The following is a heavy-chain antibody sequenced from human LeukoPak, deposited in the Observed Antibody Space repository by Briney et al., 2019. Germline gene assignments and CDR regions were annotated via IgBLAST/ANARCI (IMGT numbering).Heavy chain of an antibody. CDR3: ARGIWNHYFDY. CDR2: IYYTGST. V-gene: IGHV4-39*07. D-gene: IGHD2-21*01. CDR1: GGSISSSSYY. J-gene: IGHJ4*02. Sequence: SETLSLTCTVSGGSISSSSYYWGWIRQPPGKGLEWIGSIYYTGSTYYNPSLRSRVTMSVDTSKNQFSLKLCSVTAADTAVYYCARGIWNHYFDYWGQGTLVTVSS.